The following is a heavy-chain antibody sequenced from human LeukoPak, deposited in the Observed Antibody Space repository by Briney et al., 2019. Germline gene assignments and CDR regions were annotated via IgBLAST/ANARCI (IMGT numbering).Heavy chain of an antibody. CDR1: GFTFSSYG. Sequence: GGSLRLSCAASGFTFSSYGMHWVRQAPGNGLEWVAVISYDGSNKYYADSVKGRFTISRDNSKNTLYLQMNSLRAEDTAVYYCAKVSGSYSLTIDYWGQGTLVTVSS. D-gene: IGHD3-10*01. V-gene: IGHV3-30*18. CDR3: AKVSGSYSLTIDY. J-gene: IGHJ4*02. CDR2: ISYDGSNK.